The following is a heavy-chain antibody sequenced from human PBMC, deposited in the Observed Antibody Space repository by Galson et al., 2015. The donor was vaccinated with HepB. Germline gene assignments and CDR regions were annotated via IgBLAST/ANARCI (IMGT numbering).Heavy chain of an antibody. CDR2: ISSNGGST. J-gene: IGHJ6*02. CDR1: GFTFSSYA. D-gene: IGHD2-2*01. CDR3: VRGGYCSSTSCYADYYYGMDV. V-gene: IGHV3-64D*06. Sequence: SLRLSCAASGFTFSSYAMHWVRQAPGKGLEYVSAISSNGGSTYYADSVKGRFTISRDNSKNTLYLQMSSLRAEDTAVYYCVRGGYCSSTSCYADYYYGMDVWGQGTTVTVSS.